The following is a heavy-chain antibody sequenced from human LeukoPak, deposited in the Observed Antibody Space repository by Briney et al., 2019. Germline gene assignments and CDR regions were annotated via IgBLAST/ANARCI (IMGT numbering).Heavy chain of an antibody. D-gene: IGHD3-9*01. CDR3: VRDPPKNSPTLTHDKDVFNL. CDR2: ISTSGNYI. V-gene: IGHV3-21*01. Sequence: GGSLRLSCAVSGFSVSSSTMNWVRQAPGKGLEWVSSISTSGNYIFYTDSVRGRFTMSRDNAKNILYLQMDSLRAEDTAVYFCVRDPPKNSPTLTHDKDVFNLWGQATMVIVSS. J-gene: IGHJ3*01. CDR1: GFSVSSST.